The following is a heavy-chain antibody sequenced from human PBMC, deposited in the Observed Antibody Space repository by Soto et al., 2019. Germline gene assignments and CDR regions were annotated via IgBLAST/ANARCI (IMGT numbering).Heavy chain of an antibody. V-gene: IGHV4-4*07. D-gene: IGHD1-1*01. J-gene: IGHJ5*02. CDR2: IYATGTT. CDR3: VRDGTKTLRDWFDP. CDR1: DASISGFY. Sequence: QVQLQESGPGLVKPSETLSLTCTVSDASISGFYWSWIRKSAGKGLEWIGRIYATGTTDYNPSLKSRVMMSVDTSKKQFSLKLRSVTAAATAVYYCVRDGTKTLRDWFDPWGQGISVTVSS.